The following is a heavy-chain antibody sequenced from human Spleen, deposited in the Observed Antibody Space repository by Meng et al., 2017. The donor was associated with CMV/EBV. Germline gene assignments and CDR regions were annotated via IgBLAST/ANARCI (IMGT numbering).Heavy chain of an antibody. CDR2: TNPTGST. J-gene: IGHJ4*02. CDR1: Y. V-gene: IGHV4-34*01. D-gene: IGHD3-10*01. CDR3: ARGRGPYYYGSGSYYKRGIYYFDY. Sequence: YWSWLRQPPGKALERIGETNPTGSTPYTPPLNTRVTISVDTSNNQFSLTLSSVTAADTAVYYCARGRGPYYYGSGSYYKRGIYYFDYWGQGTLVTVSS.